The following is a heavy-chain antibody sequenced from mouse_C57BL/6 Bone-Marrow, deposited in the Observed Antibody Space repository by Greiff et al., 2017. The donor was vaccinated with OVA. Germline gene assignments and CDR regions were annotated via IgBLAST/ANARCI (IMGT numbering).Heavy chain of an antibody. J-gene: IGHJ1*03. CDR2: INPNNGGT. CDR1: GYTFTDYY. V-gene: IGHV1-26*01. CDR3: ARAWSTGLWYFDV. D-gene: IGHD1-1*02. Sequence: VQLQQSGPELVKPGASVKISCKASGYTFTDYYMNWVKQSHGKSLEWIGDINPNNGGTSYNQKFKGKATLTVDKSSSTAYMELRSLTSEDSAVYYCARAWSTGLWYFDVWGTGTTVTVSS.